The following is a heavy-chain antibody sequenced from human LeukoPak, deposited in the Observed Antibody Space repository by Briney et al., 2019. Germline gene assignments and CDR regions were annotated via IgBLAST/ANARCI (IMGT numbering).Heavy chain of an antibody. V-gene: IGHV3-23*01. CDR3: ARDNTYMFDY. J-gene: IGHJ4*02. D-gene: IGHD2-2*02. CDR1: GFTFSSYA. Sequence: GGFLRLSCAASGFTFSSYAMSWVRQAPGKGLEWVSAISGSGNTYYTDSVKGRFTISRDNSKNTLYLQMNSLRAEDTAVYYCARDNTYMFDYWGQGTQVTVSS. CDR2: ISGSGNT.